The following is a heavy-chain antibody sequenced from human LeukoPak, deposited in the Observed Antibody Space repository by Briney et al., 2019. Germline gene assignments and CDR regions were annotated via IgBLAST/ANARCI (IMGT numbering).Heavy chain of an antibody. J-gene: IGHJ4*02. Sequence: GGSLRLSCAASGFTFSSYWMNWVRQAPGKGLEWVANIKQDGSGKYYVDSVKGRFTISRDNAKNSLYLQMNSLRAEDTAVYYCAPGGVAGDFWGQGTLVTVSS. V-gene: IGHV3-7*01. CDR1: GFTFSSYW. D-gene: IGHD6-19*01. CDR3: APGGVAGDF. CDR2: IKQDGSGK.